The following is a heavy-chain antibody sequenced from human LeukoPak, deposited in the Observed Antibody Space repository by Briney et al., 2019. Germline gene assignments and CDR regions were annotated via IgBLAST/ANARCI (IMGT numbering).Heavy chain of an antibody. CDR2: IYYSGST. Sequence: SETLSLTCTVSGGSISSYYWSWIRQPPGKGLEWIGYIYYSGSTNYNPSLKSRVTISVDTSKNQLSLKLSSVTAADTAVYYCARLDYDFWSGSNSGWFDPWGQGTLVTVSS. J-gene: IGHJ5*02. CDR1: GGSISSYY. D-gene: IGHD3-3*01. CDR3: ARLDYDFWSGSNSGWFDP. V-gene: IGHV4-59*01.